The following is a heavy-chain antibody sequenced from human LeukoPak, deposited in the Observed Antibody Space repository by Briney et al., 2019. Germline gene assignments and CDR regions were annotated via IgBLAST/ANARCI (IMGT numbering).Heavy chain of an antibody. CDR2: ISSSGSTI. V-gene: IGHV3-48*04. CDR3: AKVQNWNYLSSYYYYMDV. J-gene: IGHJ6*03. D-gene: IGHD1-7*01. Sequence: GGSLRLSCAGSGFSFNTYRMNWIRQAPGKGLEWISYISSSGSTIYYADSVKGRFTISRDNAKNSLYLQMNSLRAEDTAVYYCAKVQNWNYLSSYYYYMDVWGKGTTVTVSS. CDR1: GFSFNTYR.